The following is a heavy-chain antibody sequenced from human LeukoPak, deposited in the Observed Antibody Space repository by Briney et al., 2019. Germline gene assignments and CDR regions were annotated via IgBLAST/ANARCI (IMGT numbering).Heavy chain of an antibody. CDR2: IKHNRVT. CDR1: DGSFTGYY. V-gene: IGHV4-34*01. Sequence: SETLSLTCAVYDGSFTGYYWSWIRQPPGKGLEWIGDIKHNRVTNYSPSLKSRVTISLGTSKNQFSLKLGSVTAADTTVYFCARGRDVKYYDYDWGKDRYTHVFDMWGRGTMVIVSS. CDR3: ARGRDVKYYDYDWGKDRYTHVFDM. J-gene: IGHJ3*02. D-gene: IGHD3-16*02.